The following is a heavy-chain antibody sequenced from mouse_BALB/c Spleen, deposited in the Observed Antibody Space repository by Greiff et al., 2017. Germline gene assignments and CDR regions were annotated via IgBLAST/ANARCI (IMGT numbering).Heavy chain of an antibody. V-gene: IGHV5-12-2*01. J-gene: IGHJ3*01. CDR2: ISNGGGST. CDR1: GFTFSSYT. Sequence: EVNLVESGGGLVQPGGSLKLSCAASGFTFSSYTMSWVRQTPEKRLEWVAYISNGGGSTYYPDTVKGRFTISRDNAKNTLYLQMSSLKSEDTAMYYCARPAYWGQGTLVTVSA. CDR3: ARPAY.